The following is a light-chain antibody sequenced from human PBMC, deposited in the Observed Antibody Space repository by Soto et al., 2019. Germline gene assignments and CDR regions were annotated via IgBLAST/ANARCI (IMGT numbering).Light chain of an antibody. Sequence: QSVLTQPASVSGYPGQSITISCTGTSSDVGGYNYVSWYQQDPGKAPKLMIYDVSNRPSGVSNRFSGSKSGNTASLTISGLQADDEADYYCSSYASSSTPHVVFGGRTKLTVL. J-gene: IGLJ2*01. CDR1: SSDVGGYNY. CDR2: DVS. V-gene: IGLV2-14*01. CDR3: SSYASSSTPHVV.